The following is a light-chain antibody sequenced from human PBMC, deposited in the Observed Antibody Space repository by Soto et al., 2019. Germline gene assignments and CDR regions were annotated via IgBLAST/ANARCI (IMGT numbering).Light chain of an antibody. Sequence: EIVLTQSPGTLSLSPGERATLSCRASQSVSSSYLAWYQQKPGQAPRLLIYGASSRATGIPDRFSGSGSGTEFTLTISSLQSEDFAVYYCQQYNNWPHTFGQGTKVDI. J-gene: IGKJ2*01. CDR1: QSVSSSY. V-gene: IGKV3-20*01. CDR2: GAS. CDR3: QQYNNWPHT.